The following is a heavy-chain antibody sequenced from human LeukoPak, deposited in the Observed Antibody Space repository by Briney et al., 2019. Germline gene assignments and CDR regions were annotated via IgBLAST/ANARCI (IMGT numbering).Heavy chain of an antibody. CDR1: GYTFTIYD. Sequence: ASVTVSFTSSGYTFTIYDINWVRQATGQGLEWMGWMNPNSGNTGYAQKFQGRVTMTRNTSISTAYMELSSLRSEDTAVYYCASFDIAVAGTLDYWGQGTLVTVSS. D-gene: IGHD6-19*01. J-gene: IGHJ4*02. CDR3: ASFDIAVAGTLDY. V-gene: IGHV1-8*01. CDR2: MNPNSGNT.